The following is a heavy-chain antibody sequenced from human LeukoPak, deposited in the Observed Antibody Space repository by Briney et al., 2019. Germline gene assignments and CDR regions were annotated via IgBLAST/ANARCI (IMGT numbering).Heavy chain of an antibody. CDR1: GFTFSSYW. CDR3: ARAANYDYVWGSYRPYNWFDP. D-gene: IGHD3-16*02. V-gene: IGHV3-74*01. J-gene: IGHJ5*02. Sequence: GGSLRLSCAASGFTFSSYWMHWVRQAPGKGLVWASRINSDGSSTSYADSVKGRFTISRDNAKNTLYLQMNSLRAEDTAVYYCARAANYDYVWGSYRPYNWFDPWGQGTLVTVSS. CDR2: INSDGSST.